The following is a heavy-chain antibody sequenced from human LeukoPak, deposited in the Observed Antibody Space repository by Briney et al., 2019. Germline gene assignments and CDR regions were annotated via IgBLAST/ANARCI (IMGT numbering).Heavy chain of an antibody. CDR1: GFTFSSYS. J-gene: IGHJ4*02. Sequence: GGSLRLSCAASGFTFSSYSMNRVRQAPGKGLDWVSSISGSTSYIYYADSVKGRFTISRDNAKNSLYLQMNSLRAEDTAVYYCARARVSSGWYYDYWGQGTLVTVSS. CDR2: ISGSTSYI. V-gene: IGHV3-21*01. D-gene: IGHD6-19*01. CDR3: ARARVSSGWYYDY.